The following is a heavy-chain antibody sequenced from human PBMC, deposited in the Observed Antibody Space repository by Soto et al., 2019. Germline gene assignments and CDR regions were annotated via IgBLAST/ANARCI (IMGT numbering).Heavy chain of an antibody. CDR1: GGSFSGYY. V-gene: IGHV4-34*01. D-gene: IGHD6-13*01. J-gene: IGHJ4*02. CDR3: ARGRGEEGAGTDIAAAGTRYFDY. Sequence: SETLSLTCAVYGGSFSGYYWSWIRQPPGKGLEWIGEINHSGSTNYNPSLKSRVTISVDTSKNQFSLKLSSVTAADTAVYYCARGRGEEGAGTDIAAAGTRYFDYWGQGTLVTVSS. CDR2: INHSGST.